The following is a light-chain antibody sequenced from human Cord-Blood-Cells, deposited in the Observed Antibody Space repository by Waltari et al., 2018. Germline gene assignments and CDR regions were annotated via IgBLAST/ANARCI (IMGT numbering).Light chain of an antibody. CDR3: SSYTSSSTLV. J-gene: IGLJ3*02. V-gene: IGLV2-14*01. CDR1: SSDVGGYNY. CDR2: DVS. Sequence: QSALTQPASVSGSPGQSITISCPGTSSDVGGYNYVSWYQQHPGKAPKLMIYDVSNRPSGVSNRFAGSTSGNTASLTSSGLQGEDEADDYCSSYTSSSTLVFGGGTKLTVL.